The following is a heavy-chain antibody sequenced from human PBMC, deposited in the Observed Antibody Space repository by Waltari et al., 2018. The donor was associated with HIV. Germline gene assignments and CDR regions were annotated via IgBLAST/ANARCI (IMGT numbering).Heavy chain of an antibody. V-gene: IGHV4-4*02. CDR1: GASIISPYW. CDR3: ARLASTGYYNGGYFDL. CDR2: IYESGST. Sequence: QVPLQESGPGLVKPSGTLSLTCDVSGASIISPYWWSWVRQPPGKGLEWIGEIYESGSTNYNAYLRSRVTISLDKSRNQFSLDVTSVTAADTAVYYCARLASTGYYNGGYFDLWGRGTLVTVSS. D-gene: IGHD3-9*01. J-gene: IGHJ2*01.